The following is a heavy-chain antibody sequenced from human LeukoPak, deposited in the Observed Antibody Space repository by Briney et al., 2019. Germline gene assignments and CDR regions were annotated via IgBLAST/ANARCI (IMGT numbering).Heavy chain of an antibody. CDR2: IYYSGST. CDR3: ARGRRGRSYFDY. V-gene: IGHV4-61*05. CDR1: GGSISSSNYY. J-gene: IGHJ4*02. Sequence: SETLSLTCTVSGGSISSSNYYWGWIRQPPGKGLEWIGYIYYSGSTNYNPSLKSRVTISVDTSKNQFSLKLSSVTAADTAVYYCARGRRGRSYFDYWGQGTLVTVSS.